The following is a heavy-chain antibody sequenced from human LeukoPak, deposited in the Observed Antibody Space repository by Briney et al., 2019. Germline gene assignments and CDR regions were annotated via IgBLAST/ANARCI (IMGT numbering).Heavy chain of an antibody. CDR1: GFTFSSYA. V-gene: IGHV3-30*02. D-gene: IGHD3-10*01. CDR2: VWYDGSRK. CDR3: VSMVRGVGY. J-gene: IGHJ4*02. Sequence: GGSLRLSCAASGFTFSSYAMHWVRQAPGKGLEWVTLVWYDGSRKYYADSVKGRFTISRDNSKNSVYLQLNSLRPEDTAVYYCVSMVRGVGYWGQGTLVTVSS.